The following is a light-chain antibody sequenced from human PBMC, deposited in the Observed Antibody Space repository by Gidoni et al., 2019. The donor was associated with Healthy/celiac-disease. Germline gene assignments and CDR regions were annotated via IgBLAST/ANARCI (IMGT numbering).Light chain of an antibody. CDR3: QQYYNTGT. V-gene: IGKV4-1*01. CDR1: QSVLYSSNNKNY. Sequence: DIVMTQSPDSLAVSLGERATINCKSSQSVLYSSNNKNYLAWYQQKPGQPPKLLIYWASTRESGVPDRFSGSGSGTDFTLTISSLQAEDVAVYYCQQYYNTGTFGGGTKVEIK. CDR2: WAS. J-gene: IGKJ4*01.